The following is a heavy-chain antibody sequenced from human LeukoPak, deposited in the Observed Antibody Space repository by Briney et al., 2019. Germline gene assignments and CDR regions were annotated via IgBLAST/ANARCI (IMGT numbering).Heavy chain of an antibody. V-gene: IGHV1-2*02. CDR2: INPNSGGT. Sequence: ASVKVSCKASGYTFTGYYMHWVRQAPGQGLEWVGWINPNSGGTNYAQKFQGRVTMTRDTSISTAYMELSRLRSDDTAVYYCAREYGSGSDFDYWGQGTLVTVSS. CDR3: AREYGSGSDFDY. D-gene: IGHD3-10*01. J-gene: IGHJ4*02. CDR1: GYTFTGYY.